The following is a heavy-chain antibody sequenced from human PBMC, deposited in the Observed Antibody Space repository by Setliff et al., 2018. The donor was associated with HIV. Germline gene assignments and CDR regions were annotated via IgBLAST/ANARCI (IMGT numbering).Heavy chain of an antibody. J-gene: IGHJ5*02. D-gene: IGHD2-21*02. V-gene: IGHV1-18*01. CDR3: ARARLQGTVTAVGPRDNCLDP. Sequence: ASVKVSCKASGYSFINYGISWVRQAPGQGLEWMGWISAYTGHTDYASRLLGRVTLTTDTSTSTAYMELRSLSSDDTAVYFCARARLQGTVTAVGPRDNCLDPWGQGTRVTVSS. CDR1: GYSFINYG. CDR2: ISAYTGHT.